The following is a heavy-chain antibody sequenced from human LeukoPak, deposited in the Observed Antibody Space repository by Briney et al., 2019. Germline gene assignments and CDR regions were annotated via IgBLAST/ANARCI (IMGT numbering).Heavy chain of an antibody. CDR1: GFPFSSYW. D-gene: IGHD5-24*01. Sequence: GSLRLSCVASGFPFSSYWMTWVRQAPGKGLEWVANIKQDGSKKSYVDSVKGRFTISRDNAKNSLYLQMNSLRAEDTAIYYCTRVGYIDEGIDYWGQGTLVSVSS. CDR2: IKQDGSKK. CDR3: TRVGYIDEGIDY. V-gene: IGHV3-7*04. J-gene: IGHJ4*02.